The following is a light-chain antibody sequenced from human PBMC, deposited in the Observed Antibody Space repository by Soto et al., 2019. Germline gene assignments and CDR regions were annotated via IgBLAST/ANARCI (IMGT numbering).Light chain of an antibody. CDR2: EVN. J-gene: IGLJ2*01. V-gene: IGLV2-14*01. CDR1: SSDVGGYNY. CDR3: TSYTSTNTPVL. Sequence: QSALTQPASVSGSPGQSIAISCTGTSSDVGGYNYVSWYQHHPGKAPKLIIYEVNNRPSGVSDRFSGSKSVNTASLTISGLQPEDEADYYCTSYTSTNTPVLFGGGTKLTVL.